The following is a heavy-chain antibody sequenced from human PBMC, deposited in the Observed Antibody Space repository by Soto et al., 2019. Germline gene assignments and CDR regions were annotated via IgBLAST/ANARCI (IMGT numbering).Heavy chain of an antibody. CDR3: ARDIPGYCSSTSGSDYYYCGRDV. Sequence: ASSKAPGYRFASNGLRSVRQAPGQGLEWMGWISAYNGNTNYAQKLQGRVTMTTDTSTSTAYMELRCLRSDDTAVYYCARDIPGYCSSTSGSDYYYCGRDVWGKGTTITVS. D-gene: IGHD2-2*01. CDR1: GYRFASNG. CDR2: ISAYNGNT. J-gene: IGHJ6*04. V-gene: IGHV1-18*01.